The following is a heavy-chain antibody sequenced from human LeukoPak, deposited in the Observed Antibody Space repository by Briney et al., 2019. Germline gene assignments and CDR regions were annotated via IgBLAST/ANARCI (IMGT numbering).Heavy chain of an antibody. CDR3: ARVLGYCSGGSCYSRPYGMDV. CDR2: IYYSGST. CDR1: GGSISSYY. Sequence: SETLSLTCTVSGGSISSYYWSWIRQPPGKGLEWIGYIYYSGSTNYNPSLKSRVTISVDTSKNQFSLKLSSVTAADTAVYYCARVLGYCSGGSCYSRPYGMDVWGQGTTVTVSS. J-gene: IGHJ6*02. D-gene: IGHD2-15*01. V-gene: IGHV4-59*01.